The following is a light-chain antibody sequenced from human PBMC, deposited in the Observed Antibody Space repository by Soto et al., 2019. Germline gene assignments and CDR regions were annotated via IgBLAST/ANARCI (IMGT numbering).Light chain of an antibody. V-gene: IGLV2-8*01. J-gene: IGLJ2*01. CDR2: EVS. CDR3: SSYAGSNSVL. CDR1: SSDVGRYNY. Sequence: QSVLTQPPSASGSPGQSVTISCTGTSSDVGRYNYVSWYQQHPGKAPKLMIYEVSERPSGVPDRFSGSKSGNTASLTVSGLQGEDEADYYCSSYAGSNSVLFGGG.